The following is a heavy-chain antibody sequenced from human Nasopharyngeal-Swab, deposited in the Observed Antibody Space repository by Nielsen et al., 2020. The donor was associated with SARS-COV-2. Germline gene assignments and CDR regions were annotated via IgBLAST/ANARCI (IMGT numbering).Heavy chain of an antibody. D-gene: IGHD3-10*01. Sequence: SMKVSCKASGYTFTSYDINWVRQATGQGLEWMGWINPNSGNTGYAQKFQGRVTMTRNTSISTAYMELSSLRSEDTAVYYCARDPYYYGSGSQRDFDYWGQGTLVTVSS. V-gene: IGHV1-8*01. CDR1: GYTFTSYD. CDR2: INPNSGNT. CDR3: ARDPYYYGSGSQRDFDY. J-gene: IGHJ4*02.